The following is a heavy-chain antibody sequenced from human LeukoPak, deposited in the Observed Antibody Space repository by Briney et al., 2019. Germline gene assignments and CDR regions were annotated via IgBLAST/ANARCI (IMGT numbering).Heavy chain of an antibody. Sequence: SETLSLTCTVSGGSISSYYWSWIRQPPGKGLEWIGYIYYSGSTNYNPSLKSRVTISVDTSKNRFSLKLSSVTAADTAVYYCARLPVAAAGRGYYYYYGMDVWGQGTTVTVSS. CDR1: GGSISSYY. V-gene: IGHV4-59*08. CDR3: ARLPVAAAGRGYYYYYGMDV. D-gene: IGHD6-13*01. J-gene: IGHJ6*02. CDR2: IYYSGST.